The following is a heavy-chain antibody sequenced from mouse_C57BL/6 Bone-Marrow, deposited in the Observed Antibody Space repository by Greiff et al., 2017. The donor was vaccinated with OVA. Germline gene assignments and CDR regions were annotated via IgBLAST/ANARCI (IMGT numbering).Heavy chain of an antibody. CDR2: IDPEDGET. CDR3: ACRISTGD. J-gene: IGHJ3*01. CDR1: GFNIKDYY. V-gene: IGHV14-2*01. Sequence: VQLQQSGAELVKPGASVKLSCTASGFNIKDYYMHWVKQRTEQGLEWIGRIDPEDGETKYDQKFKGKATITADTSSNTAYLQLSSLTSEDTAVYYCACRISTGDWGQGTLVTVSA. D-gene: IGHD1-1*01.